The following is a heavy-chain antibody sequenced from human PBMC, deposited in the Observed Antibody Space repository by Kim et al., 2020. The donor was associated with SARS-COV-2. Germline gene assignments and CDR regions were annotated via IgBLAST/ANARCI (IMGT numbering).Heavy chain of an antibody. CDR2: ISAYNGKT. Sequence: ASVKVSCKASGYTFTSYGISWVRQAPGQGLEWMGWISAYNGKTNYAQKLQGRVTMTTDTSTSTAYMELRSLRSDDTAVYYCAVVSYHYYYYYGMDVWGQGTTVTVSS. CDR1: GYTFTSYG. CDR3: AVVSYHYYYYYGMDV. J-gene: IGHJ6*02. D-gene: IGHD6-6*01. V-gene: IGHV1-18*04.